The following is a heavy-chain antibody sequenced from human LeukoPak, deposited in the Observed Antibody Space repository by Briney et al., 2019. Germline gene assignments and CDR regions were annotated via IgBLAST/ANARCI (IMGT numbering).Heavy chain of an antibody. CDR3: ARGYRTTLYYYYYGMDV. J-gene: IGHJ6*02. Sequence: PSETLSLTCAVYGGSFSGYYWSWIRQPPGKGLEWIGEINHSGSTNYNPSLKSRVTISVDTSKNQSSLKLSSVTAADTAVYYCARGYRTTLYYYYYGMDVWGQGTTVTVSS. CDR2: INHSGST. V-gene: IGHV4-34*01. D-gene: IGHD1-1*01. CDR1: GGSFSGYY.